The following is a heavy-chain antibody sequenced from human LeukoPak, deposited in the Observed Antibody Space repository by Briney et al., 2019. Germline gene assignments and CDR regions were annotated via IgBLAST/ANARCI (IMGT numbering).Heavy chain of an antibody. J-gene: IGHJ6*04. Sequence: GGSLTLSCAASGVTFSGDWMSWLRQAPGKGLEWVANIKQDGGEKYYVDSVKGRFTISRDNAKNSLYLQMNSLRAEDTAVYYCARDRGFGQADVWGKGTTVTVSS. V-gene: IGHV3-7*01. D-gene: IGHD3-10*01. CDR1: GVTFSGDW. CDR3: ARDRGFGQADV. CDR2: IKQDGGEK.